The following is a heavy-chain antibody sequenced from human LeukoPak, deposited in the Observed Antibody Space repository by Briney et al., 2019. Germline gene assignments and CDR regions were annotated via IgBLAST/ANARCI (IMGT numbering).Heavy chain of an antibody. Sequence: PSQTLSLTCTVSGDSINSIGYYWNWIRQHPEQGLDGIGYISHSGSTYYNPSLRSRLTISVDASKNEFSLKLTSVSVADTAVYYCARGGDYYDSSGSYYPLDYWGQGTLVTVSS. D-gene: IGHD3-22*01. J-gene: IGHJ4*02. CDR1: GDSINSIGYY. CDR3: ARGGDYYDSSGSYYPLDY. V-gene: IGHV4-31*03. CDR2: ISHSGST.